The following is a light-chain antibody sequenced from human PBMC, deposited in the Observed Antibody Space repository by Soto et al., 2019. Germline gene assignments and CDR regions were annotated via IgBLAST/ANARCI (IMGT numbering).Light chain of an antibody. CDR2: DAS. V-gene: IGKV3-15*01. Sequence: EIVMTQSPATLSVSPGERATLSCRASQSVTSNLAWYQQKPGQAPRLLIYDASTRATGLPARFSGSGSGTEFTHTISSLQSEDFAVYYCQQYNDRPRTFGQGTKVEIK. CDR3: QQYNDRPRT. CDR1: QSVTSN. J-gene: IGKJ1*01.